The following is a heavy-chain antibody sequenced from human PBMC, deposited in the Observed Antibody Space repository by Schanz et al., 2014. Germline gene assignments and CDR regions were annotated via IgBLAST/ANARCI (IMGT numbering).Heavy chain of an antibody. CDR3: AKKVPAYNPFDS. CDR1: EFTFSTDA. J-gene: IGHJ4*02. CDR2: IGTSGGT. D-gene: IGHD1-1*01. Sequence: DVHLLESGGGLVQPGGSLRLSCAASEFTFSTDAMSWVRQAPGKGLEWLSTIGTSGGTNYAESVKGRFTISRDNSKNTLYLQMDSLRAEDTAVYFCAKKVPAYNPFDSWGQGTLVTVSS. V-gene: IGHV3-23*01.